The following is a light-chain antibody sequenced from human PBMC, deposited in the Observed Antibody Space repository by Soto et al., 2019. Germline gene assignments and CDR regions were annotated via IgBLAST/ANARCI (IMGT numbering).Light chain of an antibody. CDR3: QQYNNWPRT. CDR1: QSVSSN. J-gene: IGKJ1*01. Sequence: EIGMTQSPATLSVSPGERATLSCRASQSVSSNLAWYQQKPGQAPRLLIYGASTRATGIPARFSGSGSGTEFTLTISSLQSEDFAVYYCQQYNNWPRTFGQ. V-gene: IGKV3-15*01. CDR2: GAS.